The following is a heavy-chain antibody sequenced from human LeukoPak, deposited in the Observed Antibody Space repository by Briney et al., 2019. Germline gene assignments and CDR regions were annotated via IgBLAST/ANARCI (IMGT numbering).Heavy chain of an antibody. CDR1: GFTFSNAW. CDR2: IKSKTDGGTT. J-gene: IGHJ6*03. V-gene: IGHV3-15*01. CDR3: TILEWLLSPFYYYYYYMDV. Sequence: GESLKISCAASGFTFSNAWMSWVRQAPGKGLEWVGRIKSKTDGGTTDYAAPVKGRFTISRDDSKNTLYLQMNSLKTEDTAVYYCTILEWLLSPFYYYYYYMDVWGKGTTVTVSS. D-gene: IGHD3-3*01.